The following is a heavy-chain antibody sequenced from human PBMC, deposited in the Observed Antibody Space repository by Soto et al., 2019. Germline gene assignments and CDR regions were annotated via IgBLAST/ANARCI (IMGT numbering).Heavy chain of an antibody. CDR2: ISAYNGNT. Sequence: ASVKVSCKASGYTFTSYGISWVRQAPGQGLEWMGWISAYNGNTNYAQKLQGRATMTTDTSTSTAYMELRSLRSDDTAVYYCARDREPDNWFDPWGQGTLVTVSS. J-gene: IGHJ5*02. CDR3: ARDREPDNWFDP. CDR1: GYTFTSYG. V-gene: IGHV1-18*01.